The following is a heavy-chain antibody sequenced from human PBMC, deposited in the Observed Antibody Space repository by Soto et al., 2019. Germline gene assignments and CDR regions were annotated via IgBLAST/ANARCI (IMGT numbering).Heavy chain of an antibody. V-gene: IGHV4-61*05. CDR3: ARGLPTTVPKYFQH. D-gene: IGHD4-17*01. Sequence: SETLSLTCTVSGGSISSSSYYWTWIRQPPGKGMEWIGYIYHSGSTNYNTSLKSRVTISVDRSKNQFSLKLSSVTAADTAVYYCARGLPTTVPKYFQHWGQGTLVTVSS. CDR2: IYHSGST. CDR1: GGSISSSSYY. J-gene: IGHJ1*01.